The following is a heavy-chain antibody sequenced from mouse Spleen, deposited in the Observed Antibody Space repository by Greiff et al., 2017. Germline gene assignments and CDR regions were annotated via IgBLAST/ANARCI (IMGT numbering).Heavy chain of an antibody. D-gene: IGHD2-3*01. V-gene: IGHV2-2*01. CDR3: ARNDDGYFYYYAMDY. Sequence: VQRVESGPGLVQPSQSLSITCTVSGFSLTSYGVHWVRQSPGKGLEWLGVIWSGGSTDYNAAFISRLSISKDNSKSQVFFKMNSLQADDTAIYYCARNDDGYFYYYAMDYWGQGTSVTVSS. CDR1: GFSLTSYG. J-gene: IGHJ4*01. CDR2: IWSGGST.